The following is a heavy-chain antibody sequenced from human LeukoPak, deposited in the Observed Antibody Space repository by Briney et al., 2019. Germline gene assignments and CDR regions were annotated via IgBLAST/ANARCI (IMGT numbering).Heavy chain of an antibody. D-gene: IGHD2-21*02. J-gene: IGHJ4*02. Sequence: ASVKVSCKASGYTFTSYGISWVRQAPGQGFEWMGWISAYNGNTNYAQKLQGRVTMTTDTSTSTAYMELRSLRSDDTAVYYCARVPPAYCGGDCYSGYWGQGTLVTVSS. V-gene: IGHV1-18*01. CDR3: ARVPPAYCGGDCYSGY. CDR1: GYTFTSYG. CDR2: ISAYNGNT.